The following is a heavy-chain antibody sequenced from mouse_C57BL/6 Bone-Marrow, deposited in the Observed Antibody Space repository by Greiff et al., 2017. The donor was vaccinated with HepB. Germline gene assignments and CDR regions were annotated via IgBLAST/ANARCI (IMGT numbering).Heavy chain of an antibody. V-gene: IGHV1-4*01. Sequence: VKLMESGAELARPGASVKMSCKASGYTFTSYTMHWVKQRPGQGLEWIGYINPSSGYTKYNQKFKDKATLTADKSSSTAYMQLSSLTSEDSAVYYCARHFSFYAMDYWGQGTSVTVSS. CDR1: GYTFTSYT. CDR3: ARHFSFYAMDY. J-gene: IGHJ4*01. D-gene: IGHD2-12*01. CDR2: INPSSGYT.